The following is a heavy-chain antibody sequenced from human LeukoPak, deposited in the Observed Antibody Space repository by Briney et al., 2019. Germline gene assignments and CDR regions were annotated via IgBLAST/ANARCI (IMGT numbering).Heavy chain of an antibody. V-gene: IGHV1-69*05. J-gene: IGHJ4*02. CDR1: GGTFSSYA. CDR3: ARGGERAVSSGYYGY. Sequence: SVKVSCKASGGTFSSYAISWVRQAPGQGLEWRGRIIPIFGAANYAQKFQGRVTIITDESTSTAYMGLSSLKSEDTAVYYCARGGERAVSSGYYGYWGQGTLVTVSS. D-gene: IGHD3-22*01. CDR2: IIPIFGAA.